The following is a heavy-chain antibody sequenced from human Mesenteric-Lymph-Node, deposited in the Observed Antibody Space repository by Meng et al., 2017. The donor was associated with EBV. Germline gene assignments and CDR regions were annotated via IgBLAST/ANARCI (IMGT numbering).Heavy chain of an antibody. D-gene: IGHD3-22*01. CDR2: ISPGGGST. V-gene: IGHV1-46*02. CDR3: ARDWDYDSSGGWFDP. Sequence: VVSGAGMKTPWASVKVSCKRSGYTFNSYYMHWIRQAPGQGLEWMGHISPGGGSTYYAGKFQGRISMTADTSTNTVYMELRSLRSEDTAVYYCARDWDYDSSGGWFDPWGQGTLVTVSS. CDR1: GYTFNSYY. J-gene: IGHJ5*02.